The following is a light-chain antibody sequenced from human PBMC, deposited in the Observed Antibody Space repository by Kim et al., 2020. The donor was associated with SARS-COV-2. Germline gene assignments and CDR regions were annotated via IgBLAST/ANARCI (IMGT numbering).Light chain of an antibody. CDR3: QQYTSYSYT. V-gene: IGKV1-5*03. CDR1: QSISDW. J-gene: IGKJ2*01. CDR2: QAS. Sequence: DIQMTQSPSTLTASVGDRVTITCRASQSISDWLAWYQQKPGKAPKVLIYQASSLKSGAPSRFSGRGFGTEFTLTISSLQPEDFAIYYCQQYTSYSYTFGQGTKLEI.